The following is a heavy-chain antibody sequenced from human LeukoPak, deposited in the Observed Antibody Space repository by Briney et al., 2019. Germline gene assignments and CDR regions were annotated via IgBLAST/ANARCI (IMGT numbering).Heavy chain of an antibody. CDR3: AKILTDSAPDY. J-gene: IGHJ4*01. CDR1: GGSISSGSYY. CDR2: IKHSGST. V-gene: IGHV4-61*10. D-gene: IGHD2-15*01. Sequence: PSETLSLTCTDSGGSISSGSYYWSWIRQPAGTGLEWIGEIKHSGSTNYNPSLKSRVTISVDTSKNQFSLRLNSATAADTAVYYCAKILTDSAPDYWGQGTLVTVSS.